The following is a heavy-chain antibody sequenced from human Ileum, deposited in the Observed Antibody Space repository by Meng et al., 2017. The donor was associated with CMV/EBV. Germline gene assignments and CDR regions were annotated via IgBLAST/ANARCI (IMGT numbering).Heavy chain of an antibody. Sequence: QVELQQWGAGLLKPSETRSLTCAVYVGSFSGYYWNWIRQPPGRGLEWIGEINHSGSTNYNPSLKSRVTISVDTSKNQFSLKLSSVTAADTAVYYCATRRTPYGDYEYFQHWGQGTLVSVSS. J-gene: IGHJ1*01. CDR3: ATRRTPYGDYEYFQH. CDR1: VGSFSGYY. V-gene: IGHV4-34*01. CDR2: INHSGST. D-gene: IGHD4-17*01.